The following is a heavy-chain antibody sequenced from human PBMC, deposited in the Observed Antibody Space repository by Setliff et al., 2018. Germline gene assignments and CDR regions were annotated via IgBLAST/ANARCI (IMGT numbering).Heavy chain of an antibody. CDR3: AREGESGLWSRVLANYYYYYMDV. V-gene: IGHV4-61*09. Sequence: KPSETLSLTCTVSGGSISSGSYYWSWIRQPAGKGLEWIGHIYTSGSTNYNPSLKSRVTISVDTSKNQFSLKLSSVTAADTAVYYCAREGESGLWSRVLANYYYYYMDVWGKGTTVTVSS. D-gene: IGHD3-10*01. J-gene: IGHJ6*03. CDR1: GGSISSGSYY. CDR2: IYTSGST.